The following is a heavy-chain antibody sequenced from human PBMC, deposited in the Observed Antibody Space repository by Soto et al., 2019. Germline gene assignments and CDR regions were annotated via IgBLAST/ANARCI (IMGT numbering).Heavy chain of an antibody. CDR2: IYYSGST. CDR1: GGSISSYY. Sequence: SETLSLTCTVSGGSISSYYWSWIRQPPGKGLEWIGYIYYSGSTNYNPSLKSRVTISVDTSKNQFSLKLSSVTAADTAVYYCARSPTDFWSGHPPYYFDYWGQGTLVTVSS. D-gene: IGHD3-3*01. V-gene: IGHV4-59*01. J-gene: IGHJ4*02. CDR3: ARSPTDFWSGHPPYYFDY.